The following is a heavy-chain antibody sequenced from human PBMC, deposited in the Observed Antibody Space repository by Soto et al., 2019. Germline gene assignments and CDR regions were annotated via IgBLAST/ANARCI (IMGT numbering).Heavy chain of an antibody. Sequence: EVQLVESGGGLVQPGRSLRLSCAASGFTFDDYAMHWVRQAPGKGLEWVSGISWNSGSIGYADSVKGRFTISRDNAKNSLYLQMNSLGAEDTALYYCAKDPDGGASSSWYVDYWGQGTLVTVSS. J-gene: IGHJ4*02. V-gene: IGHV3-9*01. CDR2: ISWNSGSI. CDR1: GFTFDDYA. CDR3: AKDPDGGASSSWYVDY. D-gene: IGHD6-13*01.